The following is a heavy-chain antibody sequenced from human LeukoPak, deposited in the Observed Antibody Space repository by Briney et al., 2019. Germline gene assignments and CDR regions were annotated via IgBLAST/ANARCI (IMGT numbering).Heavy chain of an antibody. V-gene: IGHV3-20*03. CDR1: GFTFDDYC. J-gene: IGHJ4*02. CDR3: ARDGIYCGGDCYFHFDY. Sequence: GGSLRLSYAASGFTFDDYCMSWVRQAPGKGLEWVSGINWNGGSTGYADSVKGRFTISRDNAKNSLYLQMNSLRAEDTALYYCARDGIYCGGDCYFHFDYWGQGTLVTVSS. D-gene: IGHD2-21*01. CDR2: INWNGGST.